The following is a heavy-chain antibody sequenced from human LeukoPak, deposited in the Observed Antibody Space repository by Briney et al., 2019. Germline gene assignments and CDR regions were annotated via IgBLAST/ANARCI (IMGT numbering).Heavy chain of an antibody. Sequence: GGSLRLSCAASGFTFSSYAMQWVRQAPGKGLEWVAVISYDGSNKYYADSVKGRFTISRGNSKNTLYLQMNSLRAEDTAVYYCARSTSGLYSWFDPWGQGTLVTVTS. CDR3: ARSTSGLYSWFDP. D-gene: IGHD5-12*01. J-gene: IGHJ5*02. CDR1: GFTFSSYA. CDR2: ISYDGSNK. V-gene: IGHV3-30*04.